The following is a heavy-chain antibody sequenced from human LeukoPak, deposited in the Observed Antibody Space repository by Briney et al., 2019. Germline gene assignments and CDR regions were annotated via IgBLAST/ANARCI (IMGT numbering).Heavy chain of an antibody. V-gene: IGHV4-59*01. Sequence: SETLSLTCTVSGGSISSYYWSWIRHPPGKGLEWIGYIYYSGSTNYNPSLKSRVTISVDTSKNQFSLKLSSVTAADTAVYYCARVGRNCSSTSCYRPYYYGMDVWGQGTTVTVSS. CDR3: ARVGRNCSSTSCYRPYYYGMDV. CDR1: GGSISSYY. CDR2: IYYSGST. D-gene: IGHD2-2*01. J-gene: IGHJ6*02.